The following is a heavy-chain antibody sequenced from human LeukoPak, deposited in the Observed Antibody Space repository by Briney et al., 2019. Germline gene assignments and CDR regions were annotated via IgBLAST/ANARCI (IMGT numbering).Heavy chain of an antibody. D-gene: IGHD6-19*01. V-gene: IGHV1-46*02. Sequence: ASVKVSCKASGYTFNTYYMYWVRQAPGQGLEWMGIINPSGGSISYAQKVQGRVTLTRDTSISTAYMELSRLRSDDTAVYYCARALEYSSGAGLIFDYWGQGTLVIVSS. CDR1: GYTFNTYY. CDR3: ARALEYSSGAGLIFDY. J-gene: IGHJ4*02. CDR2: INPSGGSI.